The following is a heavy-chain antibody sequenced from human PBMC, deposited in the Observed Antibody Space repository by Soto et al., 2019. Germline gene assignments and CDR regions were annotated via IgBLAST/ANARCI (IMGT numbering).Heavy chain of an antibody. CDR2: IIRIFGTP. V-gene: IGHV1-69*12. CDR3: TRQGSNEYYYYGMDV. Sequence: QVQLVQSGAEVKKPGSSVKVSCKASGGTFSSYAINWVRQAPGQGLEWMGGIIRIFGTPDYAQRFQARVTITADESTSTAYMELSSLRSEDTAVYYCTRQGSNEYYYYGMDVWGQGTTVTFSS. D-gene: IGHD3-10*01. J-gene: IGHJ6*02. CDR1: GGTFSSYA.